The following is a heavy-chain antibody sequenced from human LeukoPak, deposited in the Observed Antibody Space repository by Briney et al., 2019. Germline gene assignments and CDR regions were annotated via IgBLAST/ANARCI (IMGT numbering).Heavy chain of an antibody. CDR1: GFTFSNYA. CDR2: ISANGGGT. Sequence: AGSLRLSCAASGFTFSNYAMSWVRQAPGKGLEWVSAISANGGGTYYADSVKGRFTISRDNSKNTLYLQMNSLRAEDTAVYYCAKGSSPFDYWGQGTLVTVSS. J-gene: IGHJ4*02. CDR3: AKGSSPFDY. V-gene: IGHV3-23*01. D-gene: IGHD6-13*01.